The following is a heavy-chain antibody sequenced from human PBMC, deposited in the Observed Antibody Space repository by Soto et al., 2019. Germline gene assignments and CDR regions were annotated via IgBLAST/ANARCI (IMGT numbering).Heavy chain of an antibody. V-gene: IGHV3-7*03. J-gene: IGHJ4*02. CDR2: INEHGSET. CDR1: GFTFISYW. D-gene: IGHD2-2*01. Sequence: GSLRLSCAASGFTFISYWMTWVRQAPGKGLEWVANINEHGSETFYVDSVKGRFTISRDNAENSLFVQMNSLRGEDTAIYYCARHHSFCTSSTCYFDYWGQGALVTVSS. CDR3: ARHHSFCTSSTCYFDY.